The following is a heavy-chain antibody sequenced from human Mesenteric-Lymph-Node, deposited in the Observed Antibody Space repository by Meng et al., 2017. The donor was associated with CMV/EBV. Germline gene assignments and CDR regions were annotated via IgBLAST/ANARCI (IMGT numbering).Heavy chain of an antibody. CDR1: GFTFSNYW. V-gene: IGHV3-7*03. CDR2: IKPDGTQT. J-gene: IGHJ4*02. D-gene: IGHD5-12*01. Sequence: GESLKISCATSGFTFSNYWMNWVRQAPGKGLEWVANIKPDGTQTNYVDSVKGRFTISRDNAKKSVYLQMNSLRAEDTAVYYCAKHSGYDPYYFDYWGQGTLVTVSS. CDR3: AKHSGYDPYYFDY.